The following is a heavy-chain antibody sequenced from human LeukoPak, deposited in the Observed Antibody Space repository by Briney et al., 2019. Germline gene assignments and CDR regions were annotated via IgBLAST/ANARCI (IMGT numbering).Heavy chain of an antibody. V-gene: IGHV1-18*01. CDR3: ARATIFGMVPKYPLGY. J-gene: IGHJ4*02. Sequence: ASVKVSCKASGYTFTSYGISWVRQAPGQGLEWMGWISAYNGNTNYAQKLQGRVTMTTDTSTSTAYMELRSLRSDDTAVYYCARATIFGMVPKYPLGYWGQGTLVTVSS. CDR1: GYTFTSYG. D-gene: IGHD3-3*01. CDR2: ISAYNGNT.